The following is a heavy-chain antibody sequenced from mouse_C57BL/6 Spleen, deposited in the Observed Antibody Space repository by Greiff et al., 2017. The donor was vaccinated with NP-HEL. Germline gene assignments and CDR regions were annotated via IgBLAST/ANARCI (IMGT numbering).Heavy chain of an antibody. Sequence: QVHVKQPGAELVMPGASVKLSCKASGYTFTSYWMHWVKQRPGQGLEWIGEIDPSDSYTNYNQKFKGKSTLTVDKSSSTAYMQLSSLTSEDSAVYYCVPELAWFAYWGQGTLVTVSA. D-gene: IGHD4-1*01. CDR3: VPELAWFAY. V-gene: IGHV1-69*01. CDR2: IDPSDSYT. CDR1: GYTFTSYW. J-gene: IGHJ3*01.